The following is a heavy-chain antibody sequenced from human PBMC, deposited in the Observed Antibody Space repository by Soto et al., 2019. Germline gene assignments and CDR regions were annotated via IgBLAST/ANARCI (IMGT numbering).Heavy chain of an antibody. CDR3: ARDRRFVVWRRFTVYCMDV. J-gene: IGHJ6*01. Sequence: SETLSHTNTVSGGTISSYYWSWIRQPPGEGLEWIGYIYYSGSTNYNPSLKSRVTISVDTSKNQFSLKLSSVTAADTAVYYCARDRRFVVWRRFTVYCMDVWCPGTTGTGSS. V-gene: IGHV4-59*01. CDR1: GGTISSYY. D-gene: IGHD3-10*01. CDR2: IYYSGST.